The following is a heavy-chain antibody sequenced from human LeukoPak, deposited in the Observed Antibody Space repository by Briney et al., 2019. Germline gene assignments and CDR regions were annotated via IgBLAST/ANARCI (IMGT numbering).Heavy chain of an antibody. Sequence: PSETLSLTCTVSGGSIGSSGDYWGWIRPPPGKAVEWIACIYYTGSTYYNPSLKSRVTISVDASKNQFSLKLSSVTAADTAVYYCVRHSTVTTGYFQNWGQGTLVTVSS. D-gene: IGHD4-11*01. J-gene: IGHJ1*01. V-gene: IGHV4-39*01. CDR1: GGSIGSSGDY. CDR2: IYYTGST. CDR3: VRHSTVTTGYFQN.